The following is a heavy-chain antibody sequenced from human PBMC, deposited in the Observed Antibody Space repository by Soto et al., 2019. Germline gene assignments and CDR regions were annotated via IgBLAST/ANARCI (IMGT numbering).Heavy chain of an antibody. CDR2: LSAYNGNT. Sequence: QVQLVQSGAEVKKPGASVKVSCKASGYTFTNYGISWVRQAPGQGLAWMGWLSAYNGNTNYAQKRQSRGTMTTAASTTTAYMGLRSLRSDVTAVYYCVSELVGYEDYWGQGSLVSVSS. D-gene: IGHD5-12*01. V-gene: IGHV1-18*01. CDR3: VSELVGYEDY. CDR1: GYTFTNYG. J-gene: IGHJ4*02.